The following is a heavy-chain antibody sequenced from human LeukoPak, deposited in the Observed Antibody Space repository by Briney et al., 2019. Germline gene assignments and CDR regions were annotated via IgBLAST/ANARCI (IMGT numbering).Heavy chain of an antibody. J-gene: IGHJ4*02. CDR2: ISYDGSNE. D-gene: IGHD3-3*01. V-gene: IGHV3-30-3*01. CDR1: GFTFSPYA. CDR3: AKDRVDFWSGYYLDY. Sequence: GGSLRLSCAASGFTFSPYAMHWVRQAPGKGLEWVAVISYDGSNEYYADSVKGRFTISRDNSKDTLYLQMNSLRAEDTAVYYCAKDRVDFWSGYYLDYWGQGTLVTVSS.